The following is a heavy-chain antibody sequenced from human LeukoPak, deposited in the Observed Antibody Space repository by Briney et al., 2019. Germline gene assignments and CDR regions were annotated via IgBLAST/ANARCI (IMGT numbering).Heavy chain of an antibody. Sequence: GGSLRLSCAASGFTFSNAWMSWVRQAPGKGLEWVSVIYSGGTTYYADSVKGRCTISRDNSKNTLYFQMNSLRAEDTAVYYCAGAAVDTHFDYWGQGTLVTVSS. CDR1: GFTFSNAW. J-gene: IGHJ4*02. CDR3: AGAAVDTHFDY. CDR2: IYSGGTT. D-gene: IGHD6-13*01. V-gene: IGHV3-66*01.